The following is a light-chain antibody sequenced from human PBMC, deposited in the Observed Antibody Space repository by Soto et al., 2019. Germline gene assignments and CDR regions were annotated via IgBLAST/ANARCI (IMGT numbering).Light chain of an antibody. V-gene: IGKV3-11*01. J-gene: IGKJ3*01. Sequence: EIVLTQSPATLSLSPVERATLSCMASQSVSSYLAWYQQKPGQAPRLLIYDASNRATGIPARFSGSGSGTDFTLTISSLEPEDFAVYYCQQRSNWPEFTFGPGTKVDI. CDR1: QSVSSY. CDR3: QQRSNWPEFT. CDR2: DAS.